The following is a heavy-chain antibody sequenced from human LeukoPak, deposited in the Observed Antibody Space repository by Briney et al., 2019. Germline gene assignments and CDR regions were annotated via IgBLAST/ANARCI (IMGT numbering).Heavy chain of an antibody. CDR2: MNPNSGNT. CDR1: GYTFTIYD. CDR3: ATWRGWEFRFDP. D-gene: IGHD1-1*01. V-gene: IGHV1-8*01. Sequence: GASVKVSCKASGYTFTIYDINWVRQAPGQGGEWMGWMNPNSGNTGYAQKFQDRVTMTKNTSISTAYMELSSLRSEDTAVYYCATWRGWEFRFDPWGQGTLVTVSS. J-gene: IGHJ5*02.